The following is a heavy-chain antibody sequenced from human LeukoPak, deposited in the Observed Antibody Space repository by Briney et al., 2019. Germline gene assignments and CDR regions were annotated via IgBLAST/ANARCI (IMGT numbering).Heavy chain of an antibody. Sequence: GRSLRLSCAASGFTFSSYAMHWVRQAPGKGLEWVGAISYDGSNKYYADSVKGRFTISRDNSKNTLYLQMNSLRAEDTAVYYCARDGNYYGSGSYQNWFDPWGQGTLVTVSS. CDR2: ISYDGSNK. J-gene: IGHJ5*02. D-gene: IGHD3-10*01. CDR3: ARDGNYYGSGSYQNWFDP. CDR1: GFTFSSYA. V-gene: IGHV3-30*04.